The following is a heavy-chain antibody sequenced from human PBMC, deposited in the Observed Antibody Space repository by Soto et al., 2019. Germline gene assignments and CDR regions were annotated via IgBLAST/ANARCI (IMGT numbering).Heavy chain of an antibody. Sequence: EVQLVESGGGLVQPGGSLRLSCAASGFTFSSYVMQWVRQAPGGGLEYVSSITSDGNSPYYANSVKGRFTISRDNSKNTLYLQMGSLRAEDMAVYYCARDYGLDYWGLGALVAVSS. CDR1: GFTFSSYV. CDR3: ARDYGLDY. D-gene: IGHD4-17*01. V-gene: IGHV3-64*01. CDR2: ITSDGNSP. J-gene: IGHJ4*02.